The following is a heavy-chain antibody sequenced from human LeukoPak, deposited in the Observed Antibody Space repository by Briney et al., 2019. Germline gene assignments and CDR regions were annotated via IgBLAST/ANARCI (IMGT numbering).Heavy chain of an antibody. D-gene: IGHD6-19*01. V-gene: IGHV3-9*01. CDR3: ATVAGTA. J-gene: IGHJ5*02. Sequence: GGSLRLSCAASGFTFSSYGMHWVRQAPGKGLEWVSGISWNSGSIGYADSVKGRFTISRDNAKNSLYLQMNSLRAEDTALYYCATVAGTAWGQGTLVTVSS. CDR1: GFTFSSYG. CDR2: ISWNSGSI.